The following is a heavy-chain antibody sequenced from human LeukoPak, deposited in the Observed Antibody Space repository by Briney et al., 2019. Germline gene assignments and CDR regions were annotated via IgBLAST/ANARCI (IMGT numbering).Heavy chain of an antibody. D-gene: IGHD2-2*01. CDR3: ARSAPAAAWRYFDY. CDR2: IYTSGST. CDR1: GGSISSGSYY. V-gene: IGHV4-61*02. Sequence: PSETLSLTCTVSGGSISSGSYYWSWIRQPAGKGLEWIGRIYTSGSTNYNPSLKSRVTISVDTSKNQFSLKLSSVTAADTAVYYCARSAPAAAWRYFDYWGQGTLVTVSS. J-gene: IGHJ4*02.